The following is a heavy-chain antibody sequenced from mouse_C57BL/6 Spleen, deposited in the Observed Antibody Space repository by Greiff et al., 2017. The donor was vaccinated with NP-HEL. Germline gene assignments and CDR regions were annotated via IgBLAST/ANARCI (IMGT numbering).Heavy chain of an antibody. V-gene: IGHV1-64*01. CDR1: GYTFTSYW. J-gene: IGHJ4*01. CDR3: ARSGYAYYAMDY. CDR2: IHPNSGST. Sequence: QVQLQQPGAELVKPGASVKLSCKASGYTFTSYWMHWVKQRPGQGLEWIGMIHPNSGSTNYNEKFKSKATLTVDKSSSTAYMQLSSLTSEDSAVYYCARSGYAYYAMDYWGQGTSVTVSS. D-gene: IGHD3-1*01.